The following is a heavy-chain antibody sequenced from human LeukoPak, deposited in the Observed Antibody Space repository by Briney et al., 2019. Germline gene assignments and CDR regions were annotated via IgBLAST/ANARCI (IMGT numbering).Heavy chain of an antibody. J-gene: IGHJ4*02. CDR2: IKQDGSGK. V-gene: IGHV3-7*01. D-gene: IGHD3-16*02. CDR1: GFTISSYW. Sequence: GGSLRLSCAVSGFTISSYWMSWVRQAPGKGLEWVANIKQDGSGKYYLDSVKGRFTISRDNANNSLYLQMNILRAEDTAVYYCASSGRFYDYVWGSSRDWGQGTLVTVSS. CDR3: ASSGRFYDYVWGSSRD.